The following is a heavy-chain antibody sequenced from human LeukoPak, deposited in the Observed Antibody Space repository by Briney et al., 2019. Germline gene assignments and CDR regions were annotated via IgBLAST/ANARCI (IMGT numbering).Heavy chain of an antibody. J-gene: IGHJ3*01. CDR3: ARDRGMATIDRGGAIDF. D-gene: IGHD5-24*01. V-gene: IGHV3-21*01. CDR2: ISSSGMYI. Sequence: GGSLRLSCAASGFTFSAFSMNWVRQAPGKGLEWVSYISSSGMYIYYTDSVKGRFAVSRDNDKKLVYLEMTSLRVEDTAVYYCARDRGMATIDRGGAIDFWGQGTAVSVS. CDR1: GFTFSAFS.